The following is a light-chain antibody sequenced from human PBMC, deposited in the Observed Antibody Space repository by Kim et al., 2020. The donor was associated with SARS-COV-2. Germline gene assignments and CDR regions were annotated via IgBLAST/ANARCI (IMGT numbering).Light chain of an antibody. CDR2: GAS. CDR3: QQYESWPLT. Sequence: EIILTQSPATLSVSPGERATLSCRASQSVLSNLAWYQQKPGQAPRLLIYGASTRATGIPVRFSGSGSATEFTLTITSLQSEDFAVYYCQQYESWPLTFGGGTKVDIK. CDR1: QSVLSN. J-gene: IGKJ4*01. V-gene: IGKV3-15*01.